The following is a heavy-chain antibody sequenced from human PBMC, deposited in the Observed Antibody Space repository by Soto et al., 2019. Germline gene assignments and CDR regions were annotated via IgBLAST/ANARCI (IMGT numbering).Heavy chain of an antibody. CDR2: TNPKSGNT. CDR3: ARVMSGGHSDY. J-gene: IGHJ4*02. Sequence: ASVKVSCKTSEDTFSIYTLNWVRQATGQGLEWMGWTNPKSGNTGYAQKFQGRVTMTRNTSIGTAYMDLRSLRSDDTAVYYCARVMSGGHSDYWGQGTLVTVSS. V-gene: IGHV1-8*02. CDR1: EDTFSIYT. D-gene: IGHD2-15*01.